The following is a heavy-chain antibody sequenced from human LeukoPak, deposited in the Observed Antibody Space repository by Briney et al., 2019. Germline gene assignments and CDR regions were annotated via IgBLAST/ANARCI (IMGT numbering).Heavy chain of an antibody. Sequence: GASVKVSCKASGYTFTGYYMHWVRQAPGQGLEWMGWINPNSGGTNYAQKFQGRVTMTRDTSISTAYMELSRLRSDDTAVYYCAREQRFGELLYSFGYWGQGTLVTVSS. CDR2: INPNSGGT. J-gene: IGHJ4*02. D-gene: IGHD3-10*01. CDR3: AREQRFGELLYSFGY. V-gene: IGHV1-2*02. CDR1: GYTFTGYY.